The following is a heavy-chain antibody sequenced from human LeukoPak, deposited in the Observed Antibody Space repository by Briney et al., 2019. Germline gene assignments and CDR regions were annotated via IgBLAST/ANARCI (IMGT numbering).Heavy chain of an antibody. D-gene: IGHD2-15*01. Sequence: GSSVKVSCKASGGTFSSYAISWVRQAPGQGLEWMGRIIPIFGTANYAQKFQGRVTITTDESTSTAYMELSSLRSEDTAVYYCAKSPRSGGSGYFDYWGQGTLVTVSS. CDR2: IIPIFGTA. V-gene: IGHV1-69*05. CDR3: AKSPRSGGSGYFDY. CDR1: GGTFSSYA. J-gene: IGHJ4*02.